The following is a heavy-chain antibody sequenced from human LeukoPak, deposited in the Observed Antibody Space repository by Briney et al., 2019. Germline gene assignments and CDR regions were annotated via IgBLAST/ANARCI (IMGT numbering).Heavy chain of an antibody. V-gene: IGHV1-69*04. J-gene: IGHJ4*02. Sequence: SVKVPCKASGGTFSSYAISWVRQAPGQGLEWMGRIIPILGIANYAQKFQGRVTITADKSTSTAYMELSSLRSEDTAVYYCARDEYSYGPKTDYWGQGTLVTVSS. CDR1: GGTFSSYA. CDR3: ARDEYSYGPKTDY. D-gene: IGHD5-18*01. CDR2: IIPILGIA.